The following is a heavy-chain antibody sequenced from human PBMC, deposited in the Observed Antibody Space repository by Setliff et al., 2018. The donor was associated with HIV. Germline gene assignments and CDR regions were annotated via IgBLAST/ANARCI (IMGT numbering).Heavy chain of an antibody. J-gene: IGHJ3*02. CDR1: GYTFTSYG. Sequence: ASVKVSCKASGYTFTSYGISWVRQAPGQGLEWMGWISAYNGNTNYAQKLQGRLTMTTDTSTSTAYMELRSLRSDDTAVYYCARVRLIFTMIVVVSGAFDIWGQGTMVTVSS. CDR2: ISAYNGNT. V-gene: IGHV1-18*01. D-gene: IGHD3-22*01. CDR3: ARVRLIFTMIVVVSGAFDI.